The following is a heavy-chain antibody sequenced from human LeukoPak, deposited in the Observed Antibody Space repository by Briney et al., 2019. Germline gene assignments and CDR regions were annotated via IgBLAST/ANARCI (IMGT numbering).Heavy chain of an antibody. V-gene: IGHV3-30-3*01. Sequence: GGSLRLSCAASGFTFSSCAMNWVRQAPGKGLQWVAVISYDGSNKYYADSVKGRFTISRDNSKNTLYLQMNSLRAEDTAVYYCAREASQAFDIWGQGTMVTVSS. CDR3: AREASQAFDI. CDR2: ISYDGSNK. CDR1: GFTFSSCA. J-gene: IGHJ3*02.